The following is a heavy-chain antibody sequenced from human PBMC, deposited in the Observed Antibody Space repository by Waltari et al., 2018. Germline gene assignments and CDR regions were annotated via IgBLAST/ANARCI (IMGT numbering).Heavy chain of an antibody. Sequence: EVQLVESGGGLVQPGGSLRLSCAASGFPVSTNYLSWVRQAPGKGLEWVSVIYSGCSTYYADSVKGRFTISRDNSKNTLYLQMNSLRAEDTAVYYCARHDYGGFDPWGQGTLVTVSS. D-gene: IGHD4-17*01. V-gene: IGHV3-66*04. CDR3: ARHDYGGFDP. CDR2: IYSGCST. J-gene: IGHJ5*02. CDR1: GFPVSTNY.